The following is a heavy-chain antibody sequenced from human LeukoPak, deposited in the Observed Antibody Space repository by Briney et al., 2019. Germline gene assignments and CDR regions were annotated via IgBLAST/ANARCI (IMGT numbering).Heavy chain of an antibody. J-gene: IGHJ4*02. Sequence: PSETLSLTCTVSGGSISSSSYYWGWIRQPPGKGLEWIGSTYYSGSTYYNPSLRSRVTISVDTSKNQFSLKLSSVTAADTAVYYCPVGSGGSGFDYWGQGTLVTVSS. D-gene: IGHD3-10*01. CDR2: TYYSGST. CDR1: GGSISSSSYY. V-gene: IGHV4-39*01. CDR3: PVGSGGSGFDY.